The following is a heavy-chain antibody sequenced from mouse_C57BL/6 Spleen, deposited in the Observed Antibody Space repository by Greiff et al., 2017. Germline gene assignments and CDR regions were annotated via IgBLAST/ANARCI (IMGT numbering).Heavy chain of an antibody. J-gene: IGHJ4*01. V-gene: IGHV1-50*01. Sequence: QVQLQQPGAELVKPGASVKLSCKASGYTFTSYWMQWVKQRPGQGLEWIGEIDPSDSYTNYNQKFKGKATLTVDTSSSTAYMQLSSLTSEDSAVYYCARAQARDYAMDYWGQGTSVTVSS. CDR2: IDPSDSYT. D-gene: IGHD3-2*02. CDR1: GYTFTSYW. CDR3: ARAQARDYAMDY.